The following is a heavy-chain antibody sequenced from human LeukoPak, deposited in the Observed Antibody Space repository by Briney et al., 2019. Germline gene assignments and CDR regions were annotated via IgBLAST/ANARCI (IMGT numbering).Heavy chain of an antibody. D-gene: IGHD6-13*01. CDR3: ARGRQQLVMDYYYYYGMDV. J-gene: IGHJ6*02. V-gene: IGHV3-33*01. CDR1: GFTFSSYG. Sequence: GGSLRLSCAASGFTFSSYGMHWVRQAPGRGLEWVAVIWYDGSNKYYADSVKGRFTISRDNSKNTLYLQMNSLRAEDTAVYYCARGRQQLVMDYYYYYGMDVWGQGTTVTVSS. CDR2: IWYDGSNK.